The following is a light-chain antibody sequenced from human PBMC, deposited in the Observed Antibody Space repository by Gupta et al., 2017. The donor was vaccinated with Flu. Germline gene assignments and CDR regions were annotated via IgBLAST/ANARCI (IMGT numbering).Light chain of an antibody. V-gene: IGKV1-39*01. J-gene: IGKJ1*01. CDR3: QHRYSTLWT. CDR2: AAS. Sequence: DIQMTQSPSSLSASVGDRVTITCRASQSISSYLNWYQQKPGKAPKLLIYAASRVQSGVPSRFSGSGSGTDFTLTISSRQPEDFATYYCQHRYSTLWTFGQGTKVEIK. CDR1: QSISSY.